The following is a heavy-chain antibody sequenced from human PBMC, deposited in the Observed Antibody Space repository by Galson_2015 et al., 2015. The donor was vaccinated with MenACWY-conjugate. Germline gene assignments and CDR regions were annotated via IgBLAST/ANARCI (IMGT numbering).Heavy chain of an antibody. CDR2: IRSSSTTI. CDR1: GFTFSTYS. CDR3: AREYCSSITCLFDY. V-gene: IGHV3-48*04. D-gene: IGHD2-2*01. J-gene: IGHJ4*02. Sequence: SLRLSCAASGFTFSTYSMNWVRQAPGKGLEWVSYIRSSSTTIHYADSVKGRFTISRDNAKNSLYLQMNSLRPEDTAVYYCAREYCSSITCLFDYWGQGALVAVSS.